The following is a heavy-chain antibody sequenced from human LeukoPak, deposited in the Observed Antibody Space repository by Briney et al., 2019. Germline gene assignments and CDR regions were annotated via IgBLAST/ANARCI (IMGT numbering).Heavy chain of an antibody. D-gene: IGHD2-21*01. CDR1: GYTFTSYA. CDR3: AVSVMNGGDCFDY. Sequence: ASAKVSCKASGYTFTSYAMNWVRQAPGQGLEWMGWINTNTGNPTYAQGFTGRFVFSLDTSVSTAYLQISSLKAEDTAVYYCAVSVMNGGDCFDYWGQGTLVTVSS. V-gene: IGHV7-4-1*02. CDR2: INTNTGNP. J-gene: IGHJ4*02.